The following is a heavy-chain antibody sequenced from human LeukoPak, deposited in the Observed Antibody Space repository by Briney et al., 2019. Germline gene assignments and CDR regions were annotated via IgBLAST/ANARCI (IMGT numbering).Heavy chain of an antibody. J-gene: IGHJ4*02. D-gene: IGHD3-10*01. Sequence: ASVKVSCKASGYTFTSYDTNWVRQATGQELEWMGWMNPNSGNTGYAQKFQGRVTMTRNTSISTAYMELSSLRSEDTAVYYCASVSGDYYGSGSYPYWGQGTLVTVSS. CDR3: ASVSGDYYGSGSYPY. CDR2: MNPNSGNT. V-gene: IGHV1-8*01. CDR1: GYTFTSYD.